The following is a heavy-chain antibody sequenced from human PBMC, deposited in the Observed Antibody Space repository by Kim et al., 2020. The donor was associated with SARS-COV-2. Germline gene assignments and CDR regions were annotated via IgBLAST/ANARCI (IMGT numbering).Heavy chain of an antibody. V-gene: IGHV5-51*01. D-gene: IGHD6-19*01. J-gene: IGHJ5*02. CDR3: AKQAVSGFNWFDP. Sequence: GESLKISCKGSGYSFTSYWIGWVRQMPGKGLEWMGIIYPGDSDTTYSPSFQGQVTISADKSISTAYLQWSSLKASDTAIYYCAKQAVSGFNWFDPWGQGTLVTVSS. CDR2: IYPGDSDT. CDR1: GYSFTSYW.